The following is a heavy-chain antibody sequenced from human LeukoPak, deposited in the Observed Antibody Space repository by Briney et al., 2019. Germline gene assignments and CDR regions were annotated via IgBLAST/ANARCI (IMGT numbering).Heavy chain of an antibody. CDR1: GYTFASYA. Sequence: GASVKVSCKASGYTFASYAISWVRQAPGQGLEWMGWISAYNGNTNYAQNLQGRVTMTTDTSTSTAYMELRSLRSDDTAVYYCARVRWELRYFDYWGQGTLVTVSS. V-gene: IGHV1-18*01. D-gene: IGHD1-26*01. CDR3: ARVRWELRYFDY. CDR2: ISAYNGNT. J-gene: IGHJ4*02.